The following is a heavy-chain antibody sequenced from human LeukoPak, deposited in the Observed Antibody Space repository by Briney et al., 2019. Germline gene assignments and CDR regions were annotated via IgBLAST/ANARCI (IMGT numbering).Heavy chain of an antibody. V-gene: IGHV3-23*01. CDR1: VITLNNYV. CDR3: AKRGVVIRVIVVGFHKEVHYFDS. J-gene: IGHJ4*02. CDR2: IIDSSCIT. D-gene: IGHD2-15*01. Sequence: GGSLRLSCGLSVITLNNYVTSCVPQFPRKGLECVACIIDSSCITNYAHSVKRRSTISRHNPKNTLYLKMNSLRAEDTAVYLCAKRGVVIRVIVVGFHKEVHYFDSWGQGALVTVST.